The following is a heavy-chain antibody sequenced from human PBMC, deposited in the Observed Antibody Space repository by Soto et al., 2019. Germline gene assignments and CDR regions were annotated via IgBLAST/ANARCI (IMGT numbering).Heavy chain of an antibody. CDR3: ARGSVGVAARFSPYDY. J-gene: IGHJ4*02. CDR2: IIPIFGTA. CDR1: GGTFSSYA. V-gene: IGHV1-69*13. D-gene: IGHD6-6*01. Sequence: SVKVSCKASGGTFSSYAISWVRQAPGQGLEWMGGIIPIFGTANYAQKFQGRVTITADESTSTAYMELSSLRSEDTAVYYCARGSVGVAARFSPYDYWGQGTLVTVSS.